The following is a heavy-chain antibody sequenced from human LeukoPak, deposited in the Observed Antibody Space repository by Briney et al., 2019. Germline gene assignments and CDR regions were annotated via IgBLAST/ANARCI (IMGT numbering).Heavy chain of an antibody. CDR1: GFSFSGHW. CDR3: AYRNNSEC. J-gene: IGHJ4*02. V-gene: IGHV3-7*05. CDR2: IKADGSGK. Sequence: GGSLRLSCAAPGFSFSGHWMNWVRQPPGKGLEWVANIKADGSGKYYVDTVKGRFTISRDDAKRTVDLQMGNLRAEATAISYCAYRNNSECWGQGALVTVSS. D-gene: IGHD6-25*01.